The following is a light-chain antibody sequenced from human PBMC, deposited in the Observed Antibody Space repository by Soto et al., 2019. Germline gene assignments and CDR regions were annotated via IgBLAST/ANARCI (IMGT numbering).Light chain of an antibody. CDR1: QSISSN. V-gene: IGKV3-15*01. CDR3: QQYTHWPVWS. Sequence: EIVLTQSPATLSVSPGERATLSCRASQSISSNLAWYQQKPGQAPRLLIYGPSTRATGVPARFSGSGSGTEFTLTISSLQSEDFAMYYCQQYTHWPVWSFGQGTNVDI. CDR2: GPS. J-gene: IGKJ1*01.